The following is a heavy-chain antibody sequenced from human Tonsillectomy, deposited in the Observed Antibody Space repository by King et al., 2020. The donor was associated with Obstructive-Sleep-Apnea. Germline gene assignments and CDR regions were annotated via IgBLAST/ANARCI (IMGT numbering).Heavy chain of an antibody. D-gene: IGHD6-19*01. CDR2: ISYYGSIQ. J-gene: IGHJ4*02. V-gene: IGHV3-30-3*01. Sequence: QLGQSGGGVVQPGRSLRLSCAASGFTFSNYAIHWVRQAPGKGRVWGAGISYYGSIQLYAESVKGRFTISRNNSQDTLYLQMNSLRGEDTAVYYCANTGDKPGIEVEDYWGQGIQVTVSS. CDR1: GFTFSNYA. CDR3: ANTGDKPGIEVEDY.